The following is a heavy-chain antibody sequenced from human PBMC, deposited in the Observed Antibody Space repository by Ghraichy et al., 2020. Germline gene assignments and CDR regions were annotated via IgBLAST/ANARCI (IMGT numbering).Heavy chain of an antibody. CDR1: NGSFSGHY. CDR3: ARGRDYYDFWRGYYSSDY. Sequence: SETLSLTCAVYNGSFSGHYWSWIRQPPGKGLEWIGEINDSGSTIYNPSLKSRVTMSVDTSTRQFSLNLSSVTAADTAVYYCARGRDYYDFWRGYYSSDYWGQGDLVIVSS. J-gene: IGHJ4*02. D-gene: IGHD3-3*01. CDR2: INDSGST. V-gene: IGHV4-34*01.